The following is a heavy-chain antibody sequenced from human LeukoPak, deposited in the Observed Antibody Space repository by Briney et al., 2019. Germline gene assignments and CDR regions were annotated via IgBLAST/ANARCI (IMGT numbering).Heavy chain of an antibody. Sequence: RWSVRLSCAASGFTFSSYSMNWVRQAPGKGLEWVSSISSSSSYIYYADSVKGRYTISRDNAKNSLYLQMNGLRAEDTAVYYCARDYGIDFGGSAEFDPWGQGTLVTVS. V-gene: IGHV3-21*01. D-gene: IGHD3-16*01. CDR1: GFTFSSYS. J-gene: IGHJ5*02. CDR3: ARDYGIDFGGSAEFDP. CDR2: ISSSSSYI.